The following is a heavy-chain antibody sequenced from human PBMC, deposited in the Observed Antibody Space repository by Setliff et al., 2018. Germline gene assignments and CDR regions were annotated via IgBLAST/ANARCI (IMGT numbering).Heavy chain of an antibody. J-gene: IGHJ6*02. D-gene: IGHD3-10*01. CDR3: ARDHVYGSQYYYYYYGMDV. CDR2: IKQDGSEK. Sequence: PGGSLRLSCAASGFTFSRYWMSWVRQAPGKGLEWVANIKQDGSEKYYVDSVKGRFTISRDNAKNSLYLQMNSLRAEDTAVYYCARDHVYGSQYYYYYYGMDVWGQGTTLTVS. V-gene: IGHV3-7*01. CDR1: GFTFSRYW.